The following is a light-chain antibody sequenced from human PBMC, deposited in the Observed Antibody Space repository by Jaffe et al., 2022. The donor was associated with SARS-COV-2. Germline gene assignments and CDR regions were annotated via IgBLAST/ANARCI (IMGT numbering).Light chain of an antibody. Sequence: DIQMTQSPSSLSASVGDRVTITCRASQSISTYLNWYQQKPGKAPNLLISGATSLRGGVPSTFSGSGSGADFTLTISSLQPEDFATYYCQQSYISPYTFGQGTKLEIK. V-gene: IGKV1-39*01. CDR3: QQSYISPYT. CDR2: GAT. J-gene: IGKJ2*01. CDR1: QSISTY.